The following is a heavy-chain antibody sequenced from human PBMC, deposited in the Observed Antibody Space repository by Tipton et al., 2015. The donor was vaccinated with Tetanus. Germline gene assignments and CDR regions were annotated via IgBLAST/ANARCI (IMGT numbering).Heavy chain of an antibody. Sequence: QLVQSGAEVKKPGASVKVSCKASGYTFTGYYMHWVRQAPGQGLEWMGWINPNSGGTNYAQKFQGRVTMTRDTSISTAYMGVSSPERGGKNYARKLRGGVPRPGDRPISTAYVEVSRLRSDDTAIYYCARGMDYGSSGIDDFWGQGTLVTVSS. CDR3: LRGGVPRPGDRPISTAYVEVSRLRSDDTAIYYCARGMDYGSSGIDDF. CDR2: INPNSGGT. V-gene: IGHV1-2*02. CDR1: GYTFTGYY. D-gene: IGHD2-21*01. J-gene: IGHJ4*02.